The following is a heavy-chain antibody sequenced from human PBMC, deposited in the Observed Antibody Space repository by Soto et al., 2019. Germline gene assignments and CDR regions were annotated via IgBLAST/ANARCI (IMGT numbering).Heavy chain of an antibody. D-gene: IGHD3-10*01. J-gene: IGHJ4*02. CDR2: MSSSGSYI. CDR3: TRDLGAMVRGVALDS. Sequence: EVQLVESGGGLVKPGGSLRLSCAASGFSFRSYSMNWVRQGPGKGLEWVSGMSSSGSYIYYTESVKGRFTISRDNAKNSLFLQMTSLRVEDTAVYYCTRDLGAMVRGVALDSWGQGTLVTVSS. CDR1: GFSFRSYS. V-gene: IGHV3-21*01.